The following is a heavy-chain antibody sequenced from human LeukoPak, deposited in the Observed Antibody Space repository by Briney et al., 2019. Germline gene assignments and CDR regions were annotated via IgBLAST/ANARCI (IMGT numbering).Heavy chain of an antibody. CDR3: ARVSRDGYNDFDY. V-gene: IGHV3-21*01. CDR1: GFTFSSYS. D-gene: IGHD5-24*01. CDR2: ISSSSSYI. Sequence: PGGSLRLSCAASGFTFSSYSMNWVRQAPGKGLEWVSSISSSSSYIYYADSVKGRFTISRDNAKNSLYLQMNSLRAEDTAVYYCARVSRDGYNDFDYWGQGTLVTVSS. J-gene: IGHJ4*02.